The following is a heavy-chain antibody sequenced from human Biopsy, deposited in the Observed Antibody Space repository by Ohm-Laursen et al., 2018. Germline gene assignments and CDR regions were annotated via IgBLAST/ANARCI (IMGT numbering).Heavy chain of an antibody. V-gene: IGHV4-59*08. CDR2: RFHSGSP. CDR3: VRLNRRGNIIFFDY. Sequence: SETLSLTCTVSGGSITADFWTWIRQTPGERLEWIGYRFHSGSPMYNPSLKSRVTISVDTSKSQFSLTLTSVTAADTAVYYCVRLNRRGNIIFFDYWGRGTLSPSPQ. J-gene: IGHJ4*02. D-gene: IGHD3/OR15-3a*01. CDR1: GGSITADF.